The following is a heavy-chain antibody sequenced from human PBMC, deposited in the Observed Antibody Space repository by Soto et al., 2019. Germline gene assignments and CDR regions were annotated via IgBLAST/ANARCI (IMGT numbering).Heavy chain of an antibody. Sequence: QVQVVESGGGLVKPGGSLRLSCAASGFTFSDYHMSWIRQAPGKGLEWVSYISSSSSYTNYADAVKGRFTISRDNAKNSLYLQMNSRRAEDAAVYYCAREATYYYDRSGQGGAFDVWGQGTMVTVSS. CDR3: AREATYYYDRSGQGGAFDV. CDR1: GFTFSDYH. V-gene: IGHV3-11*05. CDR2: ISSSSSYT. D-gene: IGHD3-22*01. J-gene: IGHJ3*01.